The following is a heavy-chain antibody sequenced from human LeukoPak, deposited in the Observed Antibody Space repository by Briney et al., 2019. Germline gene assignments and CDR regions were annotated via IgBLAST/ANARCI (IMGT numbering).Heavy chain of an antibody. Sequence: PSETLCLSCGVSGDSIRTYYWSWSRHPPPEGGEWIGSIIDTGSTNYKPSLKTRLTMSVDVSKNQISLKLSSVTAADTAVYYCARSSLTGGWFDPWGQGTLVTVSS. V-gene: IGHV4-59*01. D-gene: IGHD7-27*01. J-gene: IGHJ5*02. CDR3: ARSSLTGGWFDP. CDR1: GDSIRTYY. CDR2: IIDTGST.